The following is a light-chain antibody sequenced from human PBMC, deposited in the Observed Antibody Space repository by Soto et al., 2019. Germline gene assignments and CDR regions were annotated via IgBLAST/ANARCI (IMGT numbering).Light chain of an antibody. CDR2: DAS. Sequence: EVGLTKSPVTLSLCPGEGATVSCRDSQSVSSQLAWYQQKRGQAPRLLIYDASSRASGIPARFSGRGSGTDFTLTISFLEPEHVAIYYCQQGANWLIPFGQGTRLENK. CDR1: QSVSSQ. CDR3: QQGANWLIP. V-gene: IGKV3-11*01. J-gene: IGKJ5*01.